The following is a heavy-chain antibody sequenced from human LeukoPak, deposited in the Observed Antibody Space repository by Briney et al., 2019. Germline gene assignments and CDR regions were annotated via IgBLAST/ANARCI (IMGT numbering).Heavy chain of an antibody. CDR2: VSSSGGTT. J-gene: IGHJ3*02. D-gene: IGHD1-26*01. V-gene: IGHV3-23*01. CDR1: GFTFSSYA. Sequence: PGGSLRLSCAASGFTFSSYAMSWVRQAPGKGLEWVSRVSSSGGTTYYADSVKGRFTISRDDSKNTLYLQMNSLRDEDTAVYYCARRIVGVTTALDMWGQGTMVTVSS. CDR3: ARRIVGVTTALDM.